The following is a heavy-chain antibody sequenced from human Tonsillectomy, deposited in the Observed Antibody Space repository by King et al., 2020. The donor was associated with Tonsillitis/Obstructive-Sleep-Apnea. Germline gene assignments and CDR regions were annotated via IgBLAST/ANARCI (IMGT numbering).Heavy chain of an antibody. CDR2: IYYSGST. J-gene: IGHJ6*03. CDR1: GGSISSYY. V-gene: IGHV4-59*01. D-gene: IGHD5-12*01. CDR3: ARGGYDPDYYYYYMDV. Sequence: QLQESGPGLVKPSETLSLTCTVSGGSISSYYWSWIRQPPGKGLEWIGYIYYSGSTNYNPSHKSRVTISVDTSKNPFSLKLSSVTAADTAVYYCARGGYDPDYYYYYMDVWGKGTTVTVSS.